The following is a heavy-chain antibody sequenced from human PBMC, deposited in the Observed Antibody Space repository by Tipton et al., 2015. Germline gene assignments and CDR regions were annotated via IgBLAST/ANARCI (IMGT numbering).Heavy chain of an antibody. V-gene: IGHV3-11*01. CDR1: GFTFSDYF. Sequence: SLRLSCAASGFTFSDYFMSWIRQAPGKGLEWISYISSSGSTIWYADSVKGRLTISRDNAKNSLYLQMNSLRAEDTAVYYCVRDLRGYYYGMDVWGQGTTVTVSS. CDR2: ISSSGSTI. CDR3: VRDLRGYYYGMDV. J-gene: IGHJ6*02.